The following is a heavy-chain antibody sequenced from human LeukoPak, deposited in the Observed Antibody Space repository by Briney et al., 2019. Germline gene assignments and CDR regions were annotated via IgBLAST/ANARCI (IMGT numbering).Heavy chain of an antibody. CDR1: RFTFSRYA. Sequence: GGSLRLSCAASRFTFSRYAMHWVRQAPGKGLEWVALISFDGGNTYYADSVKGRFTISRDNSKNTLDLQMNSLRADDTAVYYCARAHPGGSLDYWGQGALVTVSS. J-gene: IGHJ4*02. CDR2: ISFDGGNT. V-gene: IGHV3-30-3*01. D-gene: IGHD2-15*01. CDR3: ARAHPGGSLDY.